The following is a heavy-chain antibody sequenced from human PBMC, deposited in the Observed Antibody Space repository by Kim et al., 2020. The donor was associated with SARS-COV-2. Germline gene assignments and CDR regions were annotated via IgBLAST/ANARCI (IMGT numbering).Heavy chain of an antibody. CDR3: ARDNMYYDFWSGSVVLGILGY. CDR2: INPSGGST. J-gene: IGHJ4*02. D-gene: IGHD3-3*01. Sequence: ASVKVSCKASGYTFTSYYMHWVRQAPGQGLEWMGIINPSGGSTSYAQKFQGRVTMTRDTSTSTVYMELSSLRSEDTAVYYCARDNMYYDFWSGSVVLGILGYWGQGTLVTVSS. V-gene: IGHV1-46*01. CDR1: GYTFTSYY.